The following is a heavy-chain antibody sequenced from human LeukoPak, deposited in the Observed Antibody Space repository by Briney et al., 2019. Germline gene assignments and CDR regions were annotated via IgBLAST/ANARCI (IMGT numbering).Heavy chain of an antibody. Sequence: PGGSLRLSCVASGFPVNSTYMNWVRQAPGKGLEWVSVNHSGGSTYYADSVKGRFTISRDTSKNMLYLQMNSLRPEDTALYYCARDKKRNSYGHNYYGMDVWGQGTTVTVSS. CDR3: ARDKKRNSYGHNYYGMDV. J-gene: IGHJ6*02. CDR2: NHSGGST. D-gene: IGHD5-18*01. V-gene: IGHV3-53*05. CDR1: GFPVNSTY.